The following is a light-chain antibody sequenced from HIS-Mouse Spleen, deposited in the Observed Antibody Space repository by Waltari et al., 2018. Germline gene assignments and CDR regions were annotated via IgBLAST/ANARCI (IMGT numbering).Light chain of an antibody. CDR2: DVS. CDR3: CSYAGSYTWV. J-gene: IGLJ3*02. Sequence: QSALTQPASVSGSPGQSITISCTGTSSDGGGYNYVSWYQQHPGKAPKLMIYDVSNRPSGVPDRFSGSKSGNTASLTISGLQAEDEADYYCCSYAGSYTWVFGGGTKLTVL. V-gene: IGLV2-11*01. CDR1: SSDGGGYNY.